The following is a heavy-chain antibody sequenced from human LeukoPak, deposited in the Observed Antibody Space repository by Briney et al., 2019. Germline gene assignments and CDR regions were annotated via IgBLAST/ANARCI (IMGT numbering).Heavy chain of an antibody. V-gene: IGHV3-23*01. J-gene: IGHJ4*02. Sequence: GGTLRLSCAASGFTFSNYDMNWVRQAPGKGLEWVSVISGSGGSIAYADSVKGRFTISRDNSKSTLYIQMNSLRAEDTAVYYCARAKPKNMVRGLIMRRESRYYFDYWGQGTLVTVSS. CDR1: GFTFSNYD. D-gene: IGHD3-10*01. CDR2: ISGSGGSI. CDR3: ARAKPKNMVRGLIMRRESRYYFDY.